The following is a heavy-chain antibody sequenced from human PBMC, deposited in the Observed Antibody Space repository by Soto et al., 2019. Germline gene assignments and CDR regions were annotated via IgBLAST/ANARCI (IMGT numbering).Heavy chain of an antibody. D-gene: IGHD5-18*01. CDR3: AKARGYSYGYDFDY. V-gene: IGHV3-23*01. CDR1: GFSFSSYA. J-gene: IGHJ4*02. CDR2: ISVSVGST. Sequence: LRLSCAASGFSFSSYAMSWVRQAPGKGLEWVSTISVSVGSTYYADSVKGRFTNSRDNSKDTLYLQMNSLRAEDTAVYYCAKARGYSYGYDFDYWGQGIPVTVSS.